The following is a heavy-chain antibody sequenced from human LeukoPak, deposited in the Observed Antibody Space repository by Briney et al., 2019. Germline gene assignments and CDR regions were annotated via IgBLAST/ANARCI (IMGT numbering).Heavy chain of an antibody. CDR3: ARRANDILTGFMAFDI. CDR2: IYNSGST. CDR1: GASITSFY. J-gene: IGHJ3*02. D-gene: IGHD3-9*01. Sequence: SETLSLTCTVSGASITSFYWNWIRQPPGKGLEWIGYIYNSGSTNYNPSLKGRVAISVDTSKNQFSLKLSSMTAADTAVYYCARRANDILTGFMAFDIWGQGTMVTVSS. V-gene: IGHV4-59*08.